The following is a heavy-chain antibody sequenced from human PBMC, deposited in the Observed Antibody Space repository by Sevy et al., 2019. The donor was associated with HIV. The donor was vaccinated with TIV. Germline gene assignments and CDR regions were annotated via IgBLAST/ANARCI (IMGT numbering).Heavy chain of an antibody. CDR2: IKQDGSVK. J-gene: IGHJ4*02. CDR3: MQAIDAVGSF. CDR1: GFSLNSYW. V-gene: IGHV3-7*01. D-gene: IGHD2-2*02. Sequence: GGSLRLSCAASGFSLNSYWMSWVRQAPGKGLEWVANIKQDGSVKYYVDSVKGRFTISRDNARNLLYLQMNSLRAVDSALYYCMQAIDAVGSFWGQGTLVTVSS.